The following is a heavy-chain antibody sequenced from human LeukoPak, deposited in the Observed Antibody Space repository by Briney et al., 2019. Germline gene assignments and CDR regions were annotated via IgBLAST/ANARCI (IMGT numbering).Heavy chain of an antibody. CDR1: GGSISSSSYY. V-gene: IGHV4-39*07. J-gene: IGHJ6*03. Sequence: PSETLSLTCTVSGGSISSSSYYWGWIRQPPGKGLEWIGEINHSGSTNYNPSLKSRVTISVDTSKNQFSLKLSSVTAADTAVYYCARVHSSGWCLPQNYYYYYVDVWGKGTTVTVSS. CDR2: INHSGST. CDR3: ARVHSSGWCLPQNYYYYYVDV. D-gene: IGHD6-19*01.